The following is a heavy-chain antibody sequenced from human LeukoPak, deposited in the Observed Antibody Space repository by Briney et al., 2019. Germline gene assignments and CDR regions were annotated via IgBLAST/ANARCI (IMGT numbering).Heavy chain of an antibody. J-gene: IGHJ4*02. D-gene: IGHD3-3*01. CDR3: ASGRILEWLLFDY. CDR1: GFTFSSYA. Sequence: PGGSLRLSCAASGFTFSSYAMHWVRQAPGKGLEWVAVISYDGSNKYYADSVKGRFTISRDNSKNTLYLQMNSLRAEDKAVYYCASGRILEWLLFDYWGQGTLVTVSS. CDR2: ISYDGSNK. V-gene: IGHV3-30*04.